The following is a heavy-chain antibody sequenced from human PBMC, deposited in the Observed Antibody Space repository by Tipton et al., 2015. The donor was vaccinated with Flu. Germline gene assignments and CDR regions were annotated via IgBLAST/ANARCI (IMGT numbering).Heavy chain of an antibody. D-gene: IGHD3-9*01. Sequence: TLSLTCTVSGGSISSSSYYWGWIRQPPGKGLEWIGSIYYSGSTYYNPSLKSRVTISVDTSKNQFSLKLSSVTAADTAVYYCARDVSGGMLTGYRYFDYWGQGTLVTVSS. J-gene: IGHJ4*02. CDR1: GGSISSSSYY. V-gene: IGHV4-39*07. CDR3: ARDVSGGMLTGYRYFDY. CDR2: IYYSGST.